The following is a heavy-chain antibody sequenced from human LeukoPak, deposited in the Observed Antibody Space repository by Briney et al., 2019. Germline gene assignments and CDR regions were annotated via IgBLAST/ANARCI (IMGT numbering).Heavy chain of an antibody. D-gene: IGHD2-15*01. CDR1: GYTFTSYG. CDR3: ARGEILCSGGSCYADAFDI. Sequence: RASVKVSCKASGYTFTSYGISWVRQAPGQGLEWMGWISAYNGNTNYAQKLQGRVTMTTDTSTSTAYMELRSLRSDDTAVYYCARGEILCSGGSCYADAFDIWGQGTMVTVSS. V-gene: IGHV1-18*01. J-gene: IGHJ3*02. CDR2: ISAYNGNT.